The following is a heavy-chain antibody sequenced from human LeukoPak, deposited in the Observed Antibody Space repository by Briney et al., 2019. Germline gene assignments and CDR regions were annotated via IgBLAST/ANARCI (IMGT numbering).Heavy chain of an antibody. Sequence: GGSLRLSCAASGFTFSDYYMSWIRQAPGKGLEWVSYISSSGSTIYYADSVKGRFTISRDNAKNSLYLQMNSLRAEDTAVYYCARDSYYDFWSGYYTLTFDYWGQGTLVTVSS. CDR3: ARDSYYDFWSGYYTLTFDY. J-gene: IGHJ4*02. V-gene: IGHV3-11*01. CDR2: ISSSGSTI. CDR1: GFTFSDYY. D-gene: IGHD3-3*01.